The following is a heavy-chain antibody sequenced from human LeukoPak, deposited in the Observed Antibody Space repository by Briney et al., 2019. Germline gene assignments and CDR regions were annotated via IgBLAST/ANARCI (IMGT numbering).Heavy chain of an antibody. D-gene: IGHD5-24*01. CDR2: ISAYNGNT. J-gene: IGHJ3*02. CDR3: ARGEMATARRQAGAFDI. CDR1: GYTFTSYG. Sequence: GASVKVSCKASGYTFTSYGISWVRQAPGEGLEWMGWISAYNGNTNYAQKLQGRVTTTTDTSTSTAHMELRSLRSDDTAVYYCARGEMATARRQAGAFDIWGQGTMVTVSS. V-gene: IGHV1-18*01.